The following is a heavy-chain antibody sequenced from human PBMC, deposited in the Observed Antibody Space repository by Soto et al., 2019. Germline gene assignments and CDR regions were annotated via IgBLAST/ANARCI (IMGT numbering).Heavy chain of an antibody. CDR3: AKGCSSTSCYSVSFAFDI. CDR2: ISGSGGST. CDR1: GCTFSSYA. V-gene: IGHV3-23*01. J-gene: IGHJ3*02. Sequence: EVQLMESGGGLVQPGGYLRLSCAASGCTFSSYAMSWVRQAPGKGLEWVSAISGSGGSTYYADSVKGRFTISRDNSKNTLYLQMNSLRAEDTAVYYCAKGCSSTSCYSVSFAFDIWGPGTMVTVSS. D-gene: IGHD2-2*01.